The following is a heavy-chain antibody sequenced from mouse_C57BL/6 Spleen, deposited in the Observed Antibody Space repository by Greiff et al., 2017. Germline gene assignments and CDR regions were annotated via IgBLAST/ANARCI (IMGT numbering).Heavy chain of an antibody. CDR2: IDPSDSYT. V-gene: IGHV1-59*01. CDR3: ARTEGNYVPFDY. Sequence: QVQLQQPGAELVRPGTSVKLSCKASGYTFTSYWMHWVKQRPGQGLEWIGVIDPSDSYTNSTQKFKGKATLTVDTSSSTAYMQRSSLTSEDSAVYCWARTEGNYVPFDYWGQGTTLTVSS. D-gene: IGHD2-1*01. J-gene: IGHJ2*01. CDR1: GYTFTSYW.